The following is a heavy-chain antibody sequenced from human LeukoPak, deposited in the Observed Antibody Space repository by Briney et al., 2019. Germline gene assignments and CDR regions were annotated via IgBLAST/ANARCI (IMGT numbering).Heavy chain of an antibody. CDR3: TTYWFGEPY. V-gene: IGHV3-15*01. Sequence: GGSLRLSCAASGFTFGTYAMTWVRQAPGKGLEWVGRIKSKTDGGTTDYAAPVKGRFTISRGDSKNTLYLQMNSLKTEDTAVYYCTTYWFGEPYWGQGTLVTVSS. J-gene: IGHJ4*02. CDR1: GFTFGTYA. D-gene: IGHD3-10*01. CDR2: IKSKTDGGTT.